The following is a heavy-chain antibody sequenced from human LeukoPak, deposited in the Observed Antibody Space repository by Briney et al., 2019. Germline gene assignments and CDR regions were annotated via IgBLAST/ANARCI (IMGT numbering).Heavy chain of an antibody. CDR2: ISSSSSYI. Sequence: GGSLRLSCAASGFTFSSYSMNWVRQAPGKGLEWVSSISSSSSYIYYADSGKGRFTISKDNAKNSLYLQMNSLRAEDTAVYYCARDIAAASTDYWGQGTLVTVSS. D-gene: IGHD6-13*01. V-gene: IGHV3-21*01. J-gene: IGHJ4*02. CDR3: ARDIAAASTDY. CDR1: GFTFSSYS.